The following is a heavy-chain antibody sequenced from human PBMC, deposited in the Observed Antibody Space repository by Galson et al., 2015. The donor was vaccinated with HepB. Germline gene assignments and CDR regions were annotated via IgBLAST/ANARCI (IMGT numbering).Heavy chain of an antibody. CDR1: GFTFSSYG. Sequence: SLRLSCAASGFTFSSYGMHWVRQAPGKGLEWVAIISYDGADKYYADSVRGRLSISRDNSANTLFLRMNNVRVDDRGVYYCAKDRWIRRVALDGSDYWGQGNLVTVSS. CDR2: ISYDGADK. J-gene: IGHJ4*02. D-gene: IGHD6-19*01. V-gene: IGHV3-30*18. CDR3: AKDRWIRRVALDGSDY.